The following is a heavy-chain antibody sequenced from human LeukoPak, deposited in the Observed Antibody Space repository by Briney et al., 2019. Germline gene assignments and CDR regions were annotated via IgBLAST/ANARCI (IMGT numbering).Heavy chain of an antibody. J-gene: IGHJ4*02. CDR1: GFTFSTYS. CDR2: ISTTSSYI. CDR3: AKAVDDYFFDY. V-gene: IGHV3-21*04. Sequence: KAGGSLRLSCAASGFTFSTYSMNWVRQAPGKGLEWVSSISTTSSYIYYADSVKGRFTISRDNAKNSLYLQMNSLRAEDTAAYYCAKAVDDYFFDYWGQGTLVTVSS. D-gene: IGHD2-21*02.